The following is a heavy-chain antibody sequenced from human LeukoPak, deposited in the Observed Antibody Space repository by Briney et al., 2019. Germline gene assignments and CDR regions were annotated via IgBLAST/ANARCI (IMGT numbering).Heavy chain of an antibody. CDR2: IRSGKTI. Sequence: GGSLRLSCAASGFTFSTYQMNWVRQATGKGVEWVSYIRSGKTIYYADSVKGRFTLSRDNAKNSLYLQMNSLRAEDTAFYYCARVDYGSGSYYKSFDYWGQGTLVSVSS. CDR3: ARVDYGSGSYYKSFDY. D-gene: IGHD3-10*01. V-gene: IGHV3-48*03. CDR1: GFTFSTYQ. J-gene: IGHJ4*02.